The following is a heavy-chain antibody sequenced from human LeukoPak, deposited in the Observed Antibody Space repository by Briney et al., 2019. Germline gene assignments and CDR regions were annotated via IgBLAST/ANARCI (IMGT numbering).Heavy chain of an antibody. Sequence: PGGSLRLSCAASGFTFSSYAMHWVRQAPGKGLEYVSAISSNGGSTYYANSVKGRFTISRDNSKNTLYLQMGSLRAEDMAVYYCARGNQWELLNAFDIWGQGTMVTVSS. CDR2: ISSNGGST. CDR1: GFTFSSYA. J-gene: IGHJ3*02. V-gene: IGHV3-64*01. D-gene: IGHD1-26*01. CDR3: ARGNQWELLNAFDI.